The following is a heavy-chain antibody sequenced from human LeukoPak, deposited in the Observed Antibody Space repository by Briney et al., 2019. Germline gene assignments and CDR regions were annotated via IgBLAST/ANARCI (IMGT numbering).Heavy chain of an antibody. D-gene: IGHD3-22*01. CDR3: ARDRYYYDSSARYFDY. V-gene: IGHV4-39*07. CDR1: GGSISSSSYY. J-gene: IGHJ4*02. Sequence: SETLSLTCTVSGGSISSSSYYWGWIRQPPGKGLEWIGSIYYSGSTYYNPSLKSRVTISVDTSKNQFSLKLSSVTTADTAVYYCARDRYYYDSSARYFDYWGQGTLVTVSS. CDR2: IYYSGST.